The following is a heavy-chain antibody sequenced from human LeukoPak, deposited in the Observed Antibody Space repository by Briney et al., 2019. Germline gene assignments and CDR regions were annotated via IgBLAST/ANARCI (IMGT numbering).Heavy chain of an antibody. D-gene: IGHD1-26*01. CDR3: ARDPAEWELLLDY. Sequence: GGSLRLSCAASGFTFSGSWMHWVRQAPGKGLVWVSRITNDGSSTTYADFVKGRFTISRDNARNSVYLQMNSLRVEDTAVYYCARDPAEWELLLDYWGQGTLVTVSS. CDR2: ITNDGSST. CDR1: GFTFSGSW. J-gene: IGHJ4*02. V-gene: IGHV3-74*01.